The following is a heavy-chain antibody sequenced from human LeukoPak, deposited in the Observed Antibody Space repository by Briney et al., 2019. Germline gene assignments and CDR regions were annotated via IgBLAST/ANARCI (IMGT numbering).Heavy chain of an antibody. V-gene: IGHV3-7*03. Sequence: GGSLRLSCVASGFTFGKYWMSWVRQAPGKGLEWVSNIKLDGSEKNYVDSVKGRFTISRDNTKNSLYLQMNSLRVEDTAVFYCARDQYDTWSRRGNFDSWGQGTLVIVSS. CDR3: ARDQYDTWSRRGNFDS. J-gene: IGHJ4*02. CDR1: GFTFGKYW. D-gene: IGHD3-3*01. CDR2: IKLDGSEK.